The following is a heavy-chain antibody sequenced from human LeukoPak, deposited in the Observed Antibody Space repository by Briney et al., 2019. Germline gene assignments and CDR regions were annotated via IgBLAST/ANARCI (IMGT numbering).Heavy chain of an antibody. CDR2: IYWDDDK. CDR1: GFSLSTSGVG. CDR3: ALSTIFGVVGSQWNQYHNWFDP. J-gene: IGHJ5*02. Sequence: SGPTLVKPTQTLTLTCTFSGFSLSTSGVGMGWIRQPPGKALEWLALIYWDDDKRYSPSLKSRLTITKDTSKNQVVLTMTNMDPVDTATYYCALSTIFGVVGSQWNQYHNWFDPWGQGTLVTVSS. D-gene: IGHD3-3*01. V-gene: IGHV2-5*02.